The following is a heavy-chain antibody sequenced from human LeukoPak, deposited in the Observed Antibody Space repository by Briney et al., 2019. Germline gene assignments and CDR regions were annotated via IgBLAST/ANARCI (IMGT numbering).Heavy chain of an antibody. V-gene: IGHV4-61*01. Sequence: PSETLSLTCTVSGGSISSSSYYWTWIRQPPGKGLEYIGDIFYTGSTNYNPSLQSRVTISIDTSKDQFSLKLTSLTAADTAVYYCARALGTYYYDSSGSYPHWFDPWGQGTLVTVSS. CDR1: GGSISSSSYY. CDR2: IFYTGST. CDR3: ARALGTYYYDSSGSYPHWFDP. J-gene: IGHJ5*02. D-gene: IGHD3-22*01.